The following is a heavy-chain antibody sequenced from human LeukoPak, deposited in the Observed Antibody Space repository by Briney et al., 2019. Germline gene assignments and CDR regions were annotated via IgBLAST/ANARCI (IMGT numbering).Heavy chain of an antibody. CDR3: ARGRYSSSRSPVMDV. V-gene: IGHV3-21*01. D-gene: IGHD6-13*01. J-gene: IGHJ6*03. CDR2: ISSSSSYI. CDR1: GFTFSSYS. Sequence: GGSLRLSCAASGFTFSSYSMNWVRQAPGKGLEWVSSISSSSSYIYYADSVKGRFTISRDNAKNSLYLQMNSLRAEDTAVYYCARGRYSSSRSPVMDVWGKGTTVTVSS.